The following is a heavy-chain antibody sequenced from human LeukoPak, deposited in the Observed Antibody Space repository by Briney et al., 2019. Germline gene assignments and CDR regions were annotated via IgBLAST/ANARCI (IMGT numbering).Heavy chain of an antibody. V-gene: IGHV2-5*01. CDR1: GFSLSSSRVG. CDR2: IYWNDDK. D-gene: IGHD2-2*01. Sequence: SGPTLVKPTETLTLTCAFSGFSLSSSRVGVGWIRQPPGKTLEWLALIYWNDDKRYSPALKSRLTITKDTSKNQVVLTMTNMDPVDTATYYCAHRPIVVSGTNYFDPWGQGALLADSS. CDR3: AHRPIVVSGTNYFDP. J-gene: IGHJ5*02.